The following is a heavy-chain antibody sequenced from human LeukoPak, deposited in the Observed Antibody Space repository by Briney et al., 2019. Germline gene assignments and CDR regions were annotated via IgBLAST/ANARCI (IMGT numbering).Heavy chain of an antibody. Sequence: PSETLSLTCAVYGGSFSGYYWSWIRQPPGKGLEWIGEINHSGSTNYNPFLKSRVTISVDTSKNQFSLKLSSVTAADTAVYYCARRRPYDRQRGGAFDIWGQGTMVTVSS. CDR1: GGSFSGYY. V-gene: IGHV4-34*01. D-gene: IGHD3-22*01. CDR3: ARRRPYDRQRGGAFDI. J-gene: IGHJ3*02. CDR2: INHSGST.